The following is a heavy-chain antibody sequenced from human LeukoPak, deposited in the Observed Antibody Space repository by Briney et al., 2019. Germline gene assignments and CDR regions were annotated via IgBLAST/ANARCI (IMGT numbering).Heavy chain of an antibody. J-gene: IGHJ6*03. CDR2: ISSSGSTI. D-gene: IGHD1-26*01. CDR1: GFTFSDYY. Sequence: GGSLRLSCAASGFTFSDYYMSWIRQAPGKGLEWVSYISSSGSTIYYADSVKGRFTISRDNAKNSLYLQMNSLRAEDTAVYYCARESIWTWELLRMYYYYYYMDVWGKGTTVTVSS. V-gene: IGHV3-11*04. CDR3: ARESIWTWELLRMYYYYYYMDV.